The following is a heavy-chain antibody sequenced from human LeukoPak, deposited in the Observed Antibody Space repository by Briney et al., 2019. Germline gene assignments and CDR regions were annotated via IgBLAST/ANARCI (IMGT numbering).Heavy chain of an antibody. J-gene: IGHJ4*02. V-gene: IGHV3-23*01. Sequence: GGSLRLSCAASGFTFSSYGMSWVRQAPGKGLEWVSAISGSGGSTYYADSVKGRFTISRDNSKNTLYLHMNSLTVEDTAVYYCSRDPRNNDYWGQGTLVTVSS. CDR2: ISGSGGST. CDR3: SRDPRNNDY. CDR1: GFTFSSYG.